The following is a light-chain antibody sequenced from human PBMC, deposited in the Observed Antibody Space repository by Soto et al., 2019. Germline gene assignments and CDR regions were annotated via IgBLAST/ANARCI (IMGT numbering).Light chain of an antibody. CDR1: QSLSSNY. Sequence: EIVLTQSPGTLSLSPGERATLSCRASQSLSSNYLAWYQQRPGQSPRLLVYGASSRATGIPDRFSGSGFGTDFALTISRLEPEDSVVYYCHQYDNAPFTFGPGTRVGIK. CDR3: HQYDNAPFT. V-gene: IGKV3-20*01. J-gene: IGKJ3*01. CDR2: GAS.